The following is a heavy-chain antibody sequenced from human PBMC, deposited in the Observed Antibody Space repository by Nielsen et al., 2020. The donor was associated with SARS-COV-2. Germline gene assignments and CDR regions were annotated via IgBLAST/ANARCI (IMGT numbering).Heavy chain of an antibody. Sequence: GESLKISCAASGFIVSSNSMSWVRQAPGKGLEWVANIKQDGSEKYYVDSVKGRFTISRDNAKNSLYLQMNSLRAEDTAVYYCARGHAFDPWGQGTLVTVSS. V-gene: IGHV3-7*05. J-gene: IGHJ5*02. CDR2: IKQDGSEK. CDR3: ARGHAFDP. CDR1: GFIVSSNS.